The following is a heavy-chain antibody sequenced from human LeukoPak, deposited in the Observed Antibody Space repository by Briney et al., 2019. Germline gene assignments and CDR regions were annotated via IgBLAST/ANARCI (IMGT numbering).Heavy chain of an antibody. CDR1: GYTFTGYY. D-gene: IGHD3-10*01. V-gene: IGHV1-2*02. CDR3: ARALYYYGSGSYSYYYYYYMDV. CDR2: INPNSGGT. J-gene: IGHJ6*03. Sequence: GASVKVSCKASGYTFTGYYMHWVRQAPGQGLEWMGWINPNSGGTNYAQKFQGRVTMTRDTSISTAYMELSRLRSDDTAVYYCARALYYYGSGSYSYYYYYYMDVWGKGTTVTVSS.